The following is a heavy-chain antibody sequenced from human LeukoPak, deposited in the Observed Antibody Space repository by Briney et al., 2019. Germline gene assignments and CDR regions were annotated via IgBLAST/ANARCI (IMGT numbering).Heavy chain of an antibody. J-gene: IGHJ4*02. CDR2: IYSRGDT. V-gene: IGHV3-66*03. CDR3: AKSIAVAGFGGGRIFDY. D-gene: IGHD6-19*01. Sequence: SGGSLRLSCAASGFIVSVNYMTWVRQAPGKGLEWVSLIYSRGDTKYADSVKGRFTISRDNSKIALYLQMNSLRAEDTAVYYCAKSIAVAGFGGGRIFDYWGQGTLVTVSS. CDR1: GFIVSVNY.